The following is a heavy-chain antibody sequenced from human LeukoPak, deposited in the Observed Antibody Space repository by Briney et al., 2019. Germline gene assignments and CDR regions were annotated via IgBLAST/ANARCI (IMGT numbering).Heavy chain of an antibody. Sequence: SETLSLTCTVSGGSISSSSYYWGWIRQPPGKGLEWIGSIYYSGSTYYNPSLKSRVTISVDTSKNQFSLKLSSVTAADTAVYYCARLVYGDFWYFDLWGRGTLVTVSS. V-gene: IGHV4-39*07. CDR3: ARLVYGDFWYFDL. J-gene: IGHJ2*01. CDR2: IYYSGST. CDR1: GGSISSSSYY. D-gene: IGHD4-17*01.